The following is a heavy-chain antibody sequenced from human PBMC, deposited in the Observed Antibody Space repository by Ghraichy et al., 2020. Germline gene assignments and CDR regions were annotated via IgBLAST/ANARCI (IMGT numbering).Heavy chain of an antibody. Sequence: GGSLRLSCAASGFTFSSYAMHWVRQAPGKGLEYVSAISSNGGSTYYANSVKGRFTISRDNSKNTLYLQMGSLRAEDMAVYYCARDSTVTTHGPFDYWGQGTLVTVSS. CDR1: GFTFSSYA. J-gene: IGHJ4*02. D-gene: IGHD4-17*01. CDR3: ARDSTVTTHGPFDY. CDR2: ISSNGGST. V-gene: IGHV3-64*01.